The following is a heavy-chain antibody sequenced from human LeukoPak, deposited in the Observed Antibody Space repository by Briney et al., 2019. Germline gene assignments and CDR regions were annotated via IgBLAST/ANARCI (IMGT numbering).Heavy chain of an antibody. Sequence: VASVTVSCKASGYTFTGYYMHWVRQAPGQGLEWMGWINPNSGGTNYAQKFQGRVTMTGDTAISTAYMDLSRLRYDDTAVYYCARDLDGAINDYWGQGTLVTVSS. J-gene: IGHJ4*02. CDR2: INPNSGGT. CDR1: GYTFTGYY. V-gene: IGHV1-2*02. CDR3: ARDLDGAINDY. D-gene: IGHD4-17*01.